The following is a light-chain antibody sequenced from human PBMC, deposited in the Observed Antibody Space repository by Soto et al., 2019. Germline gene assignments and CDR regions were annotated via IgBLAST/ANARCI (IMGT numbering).Light chain of an antibody. CDR2: EVS. V-gene: IGLV2-14*03. Sequence: QSALTQPASVSGSPGQSITISCTGTSNDVGGYNHVSWFQQHPGKAPKLKIYEVSNRPSGVSNRFSGSKSGYTASLTISELQAEDEADYYCTSFTSSSTWVFGGGTKLTVL. CDR3: TSFTSSSTWV. CDR1: SNDVGGYNH. J-gene: IGLJ3*02.